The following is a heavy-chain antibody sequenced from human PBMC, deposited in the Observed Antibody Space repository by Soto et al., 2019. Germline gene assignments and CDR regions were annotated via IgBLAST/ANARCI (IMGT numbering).Heavy chain of an antibody. Sequence: GASVKVSCKASGGTFSSYAISWVRQAPGQGLEWMGGIIPIFGTANYAQKFQGRVTITADESTGTAYMELSSLRSEDTAVYYCARDPYYYDSSGYYYSGMDVWGQGTTVTVSS. CDR1: GGTFSSYA. V-gene: IGHV1-69*13. CDR3: ARDPYYYDSSGYYYSGMDV. D-gene: IGHD3-22*01. J-gene: IGHJ6*02. CDR2: IIPIFGTA.